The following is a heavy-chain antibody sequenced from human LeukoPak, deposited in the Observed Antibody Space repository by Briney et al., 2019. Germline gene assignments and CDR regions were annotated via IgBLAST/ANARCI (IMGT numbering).Heavy chain of an antibody. Sequence: GGSLRLSCAASGFTFSNAWMSWVRQAPGKGLEWVGRIKSKPDGGTTDYAAPVKGRFTISRDDSKNTLYLQMNSLKTEDTAVYYCTTDVGDWGQGTLVTVSS. CDR3: TTDVGD. V-gene: IGHV3-15*01. J-gene: IGHJ4*02. CDR1: GFTFSNAW. CDR2: IKSKPDGGTT. D-gene: IGHD2-15*01.